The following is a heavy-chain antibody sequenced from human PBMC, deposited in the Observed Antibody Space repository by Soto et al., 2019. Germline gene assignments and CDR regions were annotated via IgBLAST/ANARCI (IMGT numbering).Heavy chain of an antibody. CDR2: IIPIFGTA. D-gene: IGHD3-9*01. J-gene: IGHJ4*02. V-gene: IGHV1-69*13. CDR3: ARDGRAYYDILTGYSHFDY. Sequence: GASVKVSCKASGGTFSSYAISWVRQAPGQGLEWMGGIIPIFGTANYAQKFQGRVTITADESTSTAYMELSSLRSEDTAVYYCARDGRAYYDILTGYSHFDYWGQGTLVTVPS. CDR1: GGTFSSYA.